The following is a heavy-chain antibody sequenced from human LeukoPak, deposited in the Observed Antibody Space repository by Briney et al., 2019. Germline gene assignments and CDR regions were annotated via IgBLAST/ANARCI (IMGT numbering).Heavy chain of an antibody. CDR3: ARDSYYYGSGSLRDYYGMDV. CDR1: GFSFSSHG. V-gene: IGHV3-30*03. J-gene: IGHJ6*02. CDR2: MSNDGGNK. Sequence: GGSLRLSCEASGFSFSSHGMHWVRQAPGKGLEWLALMSNDGGNKDYADSVKGRFTISRDNSKNTLYLQMNSLRAEDAAVYYCARDSYYYGSGSLRDYYGMDVWGQGTTVTVSS. D-gene: IGHD3-10*01.